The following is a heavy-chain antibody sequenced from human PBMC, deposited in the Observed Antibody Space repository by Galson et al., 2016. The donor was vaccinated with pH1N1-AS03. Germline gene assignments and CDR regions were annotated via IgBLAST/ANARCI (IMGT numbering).Heavy chain of an antibody. V-gene: IGHV3-30*04. J-gene: IGHJ6*02. D-gene: IGHD3-10*01. CDR3: ATAPGGVNV. CDR2: ISFDGNNK. CDR1: GFTFSTFA. Sequence: SLRLSCAASGFTFSTFAMYWVRQAPGKGLEWVALISFDGNNKFYADSLRGRFTISRENSKNTLYLDINCLTTEDTAMYYCATAPGGVNVWGQGTMVTVSS.